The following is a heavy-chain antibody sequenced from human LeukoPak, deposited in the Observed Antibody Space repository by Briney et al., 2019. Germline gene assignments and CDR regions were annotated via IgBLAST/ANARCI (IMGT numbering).Heavy chain of an antibody. CDR2: IDEEGKAI. CDR1: GFTFNSYW. Sequence: ASLSLSCAASGFTFNSYWMDCVREPRGRGGVWVTRIDEEGKAIDYADSVKGRFTISRDNAKDTLYLQMSSLRDEDTAVYYCVSDLCGGDDQWGRGTLVTVSS. CDR3: VSDLCGGDDQ. V-gene: IGHV3-74*01. D-gene: IGHD3-3*01. J-gene: IGHJ5*02.